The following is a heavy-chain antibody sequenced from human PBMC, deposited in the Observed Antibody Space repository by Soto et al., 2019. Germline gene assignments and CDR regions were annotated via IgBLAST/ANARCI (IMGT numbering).Heavy chain of an antibody. V-gene: IGHV4-39*01. D-gene: IGHD2-21*02. CDR2: IYYSGST. CDR3: ARQRTSVVTQAYFDV. J-gene: IGHJ4*02. Sequence: SETLSLTCTVTGDSISSRSYYWGWIRQPPGKGLEWIGSIYYSGSTNNNPSLRSRVSMSIDTSKDQFSLKLKSVTAAETALYFCARQRTSVVTQAYFDVWGPGPWSPSPQ. CDR1: GDSISSRSYY.